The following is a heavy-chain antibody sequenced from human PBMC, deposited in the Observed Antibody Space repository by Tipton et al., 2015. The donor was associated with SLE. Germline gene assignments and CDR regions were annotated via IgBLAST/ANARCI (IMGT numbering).Heavy chain of an antibody. CDR1: GGSIRSSNYY. Sequence: TLSLTCTVSGGSIRSSNYYWGWIRQPPGKGLEWIGSVYYSGYTFYNPSLKSRVTISVDTSKNQFSLRLSSVTAADTAVYYCARGGVSSPYYRHVTLDFWGQRTLVTVSS. V-gene: IGHV4-39*07. CDR2: VYYSGYT. D-gene: IGHD3-22*01. J-gene: IGHJ4*02. CDR3: ARGGVSSPYYRHVTLDF.